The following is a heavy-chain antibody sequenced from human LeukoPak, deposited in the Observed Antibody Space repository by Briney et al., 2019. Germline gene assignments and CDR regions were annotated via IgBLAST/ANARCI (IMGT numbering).Heavy chain of an antibody. D-gene: IGHD1-26*01. CDR1: GFTFTTYW. Sequence: QPGGSLRLSCAASGFTFTTYWMGWVRQAPGKGLEWVANIKQDGSEKYYVDSVKGRFTISRDNSQNMLFLQMNSLRAEDTAVYYCAIYTIMGVTRSFDYWGQGTLVTVSS. CDR3: AIYTIMGVTRSFDY. J-gene: IGHJ4*02. CDR2: IKQDGSEK. V-gene: IGHV3-7*03.